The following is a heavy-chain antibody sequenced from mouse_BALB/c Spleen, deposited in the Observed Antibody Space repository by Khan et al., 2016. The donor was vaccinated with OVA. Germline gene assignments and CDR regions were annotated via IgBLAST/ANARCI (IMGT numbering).Heavy chain of an antibody. V-gene: IGHV3-2*02. CDR1: GYSITTDYA. J-gene: IGHJ2*01. D-gene: IGHD1-1*01. CDR2: ISYSGNT. CDR3: ARVYGGDFDY. Sequence: EVKLEESGPGLVKPSQSLSLTCTVTGYSITTDYAWNWIRQFPGNKLEWMGFISYSGNTKYNPSLKSRISITRDTSKNQFFLQLKSVTTEDTARYYCARVYGGDFDYWGQRTTLTVSS.